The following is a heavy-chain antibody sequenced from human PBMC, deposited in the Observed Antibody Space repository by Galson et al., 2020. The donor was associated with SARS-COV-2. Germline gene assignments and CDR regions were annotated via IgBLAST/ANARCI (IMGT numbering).Heavy chain of an antibody. Sequence: ASVKVSCKASGYTFTSYYLNWVRQATGQGLVWMGWMNPNSGNTGYAQKFQGRVTMTRNTSISTAYMELSSLRSEDTAVYYCAGGVGDSSSPRSLPSWGQGTLVTVSS. CDR3: AGGVGDSSSPRSLPS. D-gene: IGHD6-13*01. CDR1: GYTFTSYY. V-gene: IGHV1-8*01. CDR2: MNPNSGNT. J-gene: IGHJ4*02.